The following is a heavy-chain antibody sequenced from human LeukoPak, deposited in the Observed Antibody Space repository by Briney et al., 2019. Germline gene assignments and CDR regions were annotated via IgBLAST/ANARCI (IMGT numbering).Heavy chain of an antibody. CDR2: IYYSGST. Sequence: SETLSLTCTVSGGSISSSSYYWGWIRQPPGKGLEWIGGIYYSGSTYYNPSLKSRVTISVDTSKNQFSLKLSSVTAADTAVYYCARRMDRWLGDRYFDYWGQGTLVTVSS. D-gene: IGHD6-19*01. CDR3: ARRMDRWLGDRYFDY. V-gene: IGHV4-39*01. CDR1: GGSISSSSYY. J-gene: IGHJ4*02.